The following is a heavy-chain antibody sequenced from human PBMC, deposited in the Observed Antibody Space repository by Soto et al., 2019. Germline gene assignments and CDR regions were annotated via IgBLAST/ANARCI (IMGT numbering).Heavy chain of an antibody. CDR2: ISISSSYV. V-gene: IGHV3-21*01. Sequence: WGSLRLSCAASGFTFSSYNMNWVRQAPGKGLEWVSSISISSSYVYYADPVKGRFTISRDNARNSLCLQMNSLRAEDTAVYYCARTKGDYDGLEVWGKGTTVTVSA. D-gene: IGHD3-10*01. CDR3: ARTKGDYDGLEV. J-gene: IGHJ6*04. CDR1: GFTFSSYN.